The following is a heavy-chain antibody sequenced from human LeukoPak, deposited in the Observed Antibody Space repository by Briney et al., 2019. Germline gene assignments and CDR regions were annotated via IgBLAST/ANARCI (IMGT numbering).Heavy chain of an antibody. Sequence: GGSLRLSCAASGFTFSSYAMSWVPQAPGKGLEWVSAISGSGYSTYYADSVKGRFTISRDNSENTLYLQMNSLTAEDTAVYYCAKDRAGDSSGGQGTLVIVSS. V-gene: IGHV3-23*01. D-gene: IGHD7-27*01. CDR3: AKDRAGDSS. CDR2: ISGSGYST. J-gene: IGHJ4*02. CDR1: GFTFSSYA.